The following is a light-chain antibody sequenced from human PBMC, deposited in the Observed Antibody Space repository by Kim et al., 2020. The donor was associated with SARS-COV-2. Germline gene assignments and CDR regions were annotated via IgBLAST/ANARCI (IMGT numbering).Light chain of an antibody. CDR2: GIS. Sequence: IVLTQSPGTLSLSPGERATLSCRASQSVRSNYLAWYQQKPGQAPRLLIYGISTRATGIPARFSGSGSGTEFTLTISSLQSEDIAVYYCQQYSSWPLTFGGGTKVEI. J-gene: IGKJ4*01. CDR1: QSVRSN. CDR3: QQYSSWPLT. V-gene: IGKV3-15*01.